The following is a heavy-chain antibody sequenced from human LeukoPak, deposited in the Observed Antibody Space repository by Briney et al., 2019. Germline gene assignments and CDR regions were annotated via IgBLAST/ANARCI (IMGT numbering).Heavy chain of an antibody. V-gene: IGHV3-30*02. CDR3: AKDRSSSSVY. D-gene: IGHD6-6*01. J-gene: IGHJ4*02. CDR1: GFTFSSYG. Sequence: GGSLRLSRAASGFTFSSYGMHWVRQAPGKGLEWVAFIRYDGSNKYYADSVKGRFTISRDNSKNTLYLQMNSLRAEDTAVYYCAKDRSSSSVYWGQGTLVTVSS. CDR2: IRYDGSNK.